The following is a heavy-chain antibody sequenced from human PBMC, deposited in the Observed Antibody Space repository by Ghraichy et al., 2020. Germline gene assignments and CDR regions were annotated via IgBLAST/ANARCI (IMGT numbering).Heavy chain of an antibody. CDR3: VPYYYDSSGYYYSTD. D-gene: IGHD3-22*01. Sequence: ASVKVSCKASGYTFTSYGISWVRQAPGQGLEWMGWISAYNGNTNYAQKLQGRVTMTTDTSTSTAYMELRSLRSDDTAVYYCVPYYYDSSGYYYSTDWGQGTLVTVSS. CDR2: ISAYNGNT. V-gene: IGHV1-18*01. J-gene: IGHJ4*02. CDR1: GYTFTSYG.